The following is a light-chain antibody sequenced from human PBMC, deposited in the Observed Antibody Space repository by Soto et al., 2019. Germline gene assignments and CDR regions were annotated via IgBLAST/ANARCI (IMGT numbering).Light chain of an antibody. J-gene: IGKJ4*01. CDR2: GAS. CDR3: QQCKDWPLT. Sequence: EIVMTQSPATPSGSSGEKATLSCRASQSIGINLAWFHQKPGQAPRLLIYGASTRATGIPARFSGSGSGTEFTLTISSLQSEDFAVYYCQQCKDWPLTFGGGTKVDIK. CDR1: QSIGIN. V-gene: IGKV3-15*01.